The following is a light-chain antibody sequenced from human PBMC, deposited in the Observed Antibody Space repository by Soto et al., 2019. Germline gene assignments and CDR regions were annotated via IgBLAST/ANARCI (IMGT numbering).Light chain of an antibody. CDR2: GPS. CDR1: HSVPKNY. V-gene: IGKV3-20*01. J-gene: IGKJ1*01. Sequence: EIVLTQSPGTLSLSPGERATLSCRASHSVPKNYLAWYHHKPVQAPRLLIYGPSSRATGIPDRFSGSGSGPYFTLSISRLEPEDFAVYYCHQYATSPQTFGQGTKVEIK. CDR3: HQYATSPQT.